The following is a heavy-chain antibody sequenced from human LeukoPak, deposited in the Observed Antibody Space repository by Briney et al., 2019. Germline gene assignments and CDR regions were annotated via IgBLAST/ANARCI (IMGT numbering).Heavy chain of an antibody. CDR2: ISGSGGST. V-gene: IGHV3-23*01. D-gene: IGHD3-22*01. CDR3: ATPDSSGYYFFDY. Sequence: SCKVSGYTLTELSMHWVRQAPGKGLEWVSAISGSGGSTYYADSVKGRFTISRDNSKNTLYLQMNSLRAEDTAVYYCATPDSSGYYFFDYWGQGTLVTVSS. CDR1: GYTLTELS. J-gene: IGHJ4*02.